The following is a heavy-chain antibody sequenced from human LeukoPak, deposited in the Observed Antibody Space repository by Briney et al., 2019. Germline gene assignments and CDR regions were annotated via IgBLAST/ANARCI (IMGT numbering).Heavy chain of an antibody. CDR3: ARDGRCGGDCYAS. J-gene: IGHJ4*02. D-gene: IGHD2-21*02. V-gene: IGHV3-21*01. Sequence: PGGSLRLSCAASGFSFSSYTMNWVRQAPGKGLEWVSIISSSSSYIYYADSVKGRFTISRDNAKNALYLQMSSLRVEDTAVYYCARDGRCGGDCYASWGQGTLVTASS. CDR1: GFSFSSYT. CDR2: ISSSSSYI.